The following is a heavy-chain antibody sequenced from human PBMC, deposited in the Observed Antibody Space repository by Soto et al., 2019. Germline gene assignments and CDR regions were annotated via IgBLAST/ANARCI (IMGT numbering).Heavy chain of an antibody. CDR3: ARALSGSYRYISPWDYYFLDG. Sequence: ASVKVSCKASGYTFTSYGISWVRQAPGQGLEWMGWISTYNGNTNYAQKLQGRVTMTTDTSTGTAYMELRSLRSDDTAVYYCARALSGSYRYISPWDYYFLDGLGKGTTVTVSS. CDR2: ISTYNGNT. CDR1: GYTFTSYG. J-gene: IGHJ6*03. D-gene: IGHD3-16*02. V-gene: IGHV1-18*01.